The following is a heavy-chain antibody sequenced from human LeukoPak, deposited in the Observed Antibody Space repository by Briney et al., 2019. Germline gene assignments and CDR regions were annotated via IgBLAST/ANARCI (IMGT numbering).Heavy chain of an antibody. CDR1: GFTVSSNY. V-gene: IGHV3-53*01. CDR2: IYSGGST. D-gene: IGHD3-22*01. J-gene: IGHJ4*02. CDR3: ARLWGYDSSGYYYDY. Sequence: GGSLRLSCAASGFTVSSNYMSWVRQAPGKGLEWVSVIYSGGSTYYADSVKGRFTISRDNSKNTLYLQMNSLRAEDTAVYYCARLWGYDSSGYYYDYWGQGTLVTVSS.